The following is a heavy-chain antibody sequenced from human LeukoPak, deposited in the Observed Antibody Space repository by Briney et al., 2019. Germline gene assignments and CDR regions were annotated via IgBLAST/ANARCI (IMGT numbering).Heavy chain of an antibody. CDR2: ISGDGGST. CDR3: AKGLYDILTGYYNLGDYYFDY. Sequence: GGSLRLSCAASGFTFDDYAMHWVRQAPGKGLEWVSLISGDGGSTYYVDSVKGRFTISRDNSKNSLYLQMNSLRTEDTALYYCAKGLYDILTGYYNLGDYYFDYWGQGTLVTVSS. D-gene: IGHD3-9*01. J-gene: IGHJ4*02. CDR1: GFTFDDYA. V-gene: IGHV3-43*02.